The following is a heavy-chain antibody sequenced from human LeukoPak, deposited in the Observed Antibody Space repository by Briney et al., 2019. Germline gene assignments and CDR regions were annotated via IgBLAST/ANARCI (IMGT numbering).Heavy chain of an antibody. J-gene: IGHJ4*02. CDR3: ARDYYGSGSYYFGY. CDR1: GFTVSSNY. D-gene: IGHD3-10*01. V-gene: IGHV3-66*01. Sequence: GGSLRLSCAASGFTVSSNYMSWVRQAPGKGLEWVSVIYSGGSTYYADSVKGRFTISRDNSKNTLYLQMNSLRAEDTAVYYCARDYYGSGSYYFGYWGQGTLVTVSS. CDR2: IYSGGST.